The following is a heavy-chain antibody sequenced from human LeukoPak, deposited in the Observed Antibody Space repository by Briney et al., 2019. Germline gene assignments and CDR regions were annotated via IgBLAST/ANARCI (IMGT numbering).Heavy chain of an antibody. D-gene: IGHD3-22*01. CDR3: ARGSPYDSSGNFDY. CDR2: IYYSGST. J-gene: IGHJ4*02. Sequence: PSETLSLTCTVSGGSISSYYWSWVRQPPGKGLEWIGYIYYSGSTNYNPSLKSRVTISVDTSKNHFSLKLSSVTAADTAVYYCARGSPYDSSGNFDYWGQGTLVTVSS. V-gene: IGHV4-59*01. CDR1: GGSISSYY.